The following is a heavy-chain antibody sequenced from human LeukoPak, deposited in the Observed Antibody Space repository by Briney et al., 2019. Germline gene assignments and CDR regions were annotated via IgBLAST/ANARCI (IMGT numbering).Heavy chain of an antibody. CDR3: ARDWGIVVVEYYFDY. J-gene: IGHJ4*02. Sequence: GGSLRLSCAASGFTFSNYWMHWVRQAPGKGLVWVSRINSDGSTTSYADSVKGRFTISRDNAKNTLYLQMNSLRAEDTAVYYCARDWGIVVVEYYFDYWGRGTLVTVSS. V-gene: IGHV3-74*01. CDR1: GFTFSNYW. CDR2: INSDGSTT. D-gene: IGHD3-22*01.